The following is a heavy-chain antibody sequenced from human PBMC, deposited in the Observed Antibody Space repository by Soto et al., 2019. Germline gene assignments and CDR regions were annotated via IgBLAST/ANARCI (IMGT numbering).Heavy chain of an antibody. CDR2: IDPSDSYT. V-gene: IGHV5-10-1*01. D-gene: IGHD6-6*01. Sequence: PGESLKISCKGSGYSFTSYWISWVRQMPGKGLEWMGRIDPSDSYTNYSPSFQGHVTISADKSISTAYLHWSSLKASDTAMYYCASSFSSSNVRIGNYYYGMDVWGQGTTVTVSS. CDR3: ASSFSSSNVRIGNYYYGMDV. J-gene: IGHJ6*02. CDR1: GYSFTSYW.